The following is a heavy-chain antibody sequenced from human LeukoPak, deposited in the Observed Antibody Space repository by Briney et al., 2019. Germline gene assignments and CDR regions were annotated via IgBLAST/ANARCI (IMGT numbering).Heavy chain of an antibody. CDR2: IYTSGST. Sequence: SETLSLTCTVSGGSISSYYCSWIRQPAGKGLEWIGRIYTSGSTNYNPSLKSRVTMSVDTSKNQFSLKLTSVTAADTAVYYCARDYYDRSGHLWWFDPWGQGTLVTVSS. D-gene: IGHD3-22*01. J-gene: IGHJ5*02. CDR3: ARDYYDRSGHLWWFDP. CDR1: GGSISSYY. V-gene: IGHV4-4*07.